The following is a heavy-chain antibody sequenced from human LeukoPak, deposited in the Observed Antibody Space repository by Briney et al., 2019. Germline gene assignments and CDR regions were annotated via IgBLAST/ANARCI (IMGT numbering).Heavy chain of an antibody. CDR2: IYYSGST. J-gene: IGHJ6*04. CDR1: GVSISSYY. D-gene: IGHD2-15*01. V-gene: IGHV4-59*01. Sequence: PSETLSLTCTASGVSISSYYWSWIRQPPGKGLEWIGYIYYSGSTNYNPSLKSRVTISVDTSKNQFSLKLSSVTAADTAVYYCARDPPWSGYYYGMDVWGKGTTVTVSS. CDR3: ARDPPWSGYYYGMDV.